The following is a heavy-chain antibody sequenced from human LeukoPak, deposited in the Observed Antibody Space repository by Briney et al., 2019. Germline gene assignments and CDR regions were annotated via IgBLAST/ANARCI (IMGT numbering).Heavy chain of an antibody. CDR2: ISSSSYI. CDR3: ARAAPGIAAAVGDY. D-gene: IGHD6-13*01. Sequence: PGGSLRLSCAASGFTFSSYEMNWVRQAPGKGLEWVSSISSSSYIYYADSVKGRFTISRDNAKNSLYLQMNSLRAEDTAVYYCARAAPGIAAAVGDYWGQGTLVTVSS. J-gene: IGHJ4*02. CDR1: GFTFSSYE. V-gene: IGHV3-21*01.